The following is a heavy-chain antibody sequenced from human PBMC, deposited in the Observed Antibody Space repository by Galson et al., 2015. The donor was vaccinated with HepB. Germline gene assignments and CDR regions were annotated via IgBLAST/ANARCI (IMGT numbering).Heavy chain of an antibody. CDR1: GFTFSSYW. CDR3: ARVVGDIVVVPAANYYYYGMDV. Sequence: SLRLSCAASGFTFSSYWMHWVRQAPGKGLVWVSRINSDGSSTSYADSVKGRFTISRDNAKNTLYLQMNSLRAEDTAVYYCARVVGDIVVVPAANYYYYGMDVWGQGTTVTVSS. CDR2: INSDGSST. D-gene: IGHD2-2*01. V-gene: IGHV3-74*01. J-gene: IGHJ6*02.